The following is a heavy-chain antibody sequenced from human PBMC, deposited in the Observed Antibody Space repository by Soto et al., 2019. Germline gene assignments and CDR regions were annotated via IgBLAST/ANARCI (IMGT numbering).Heavy chain of an antibody. Sequence: EVQLLESGGGLVQPGGSLRLSCAASGFPFGSFAMAWVRQAPGKGLEWVSGVYGGGNGASYAESVKGRFTISRDNSKNTLYLQINSLRVEDTAVYYCAKFESMIPYNYYMDAWGKGTTVTVSS. CDR1: GFPFGSFA. D-gene: IGHD3-22*01. V-gene: IGHV3-23*01. CDR2: VYGGGNGA. J-gene: IGHJ6*03. CDR3: AKFESMIPYNYYMDA.